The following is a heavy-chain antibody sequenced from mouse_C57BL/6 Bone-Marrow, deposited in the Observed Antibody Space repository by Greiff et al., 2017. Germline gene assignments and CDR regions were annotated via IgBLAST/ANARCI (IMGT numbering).Heavy chain of an antibody. Sequence: QVQLQQSGAELVTPGASVKISCKASGYAFSSYWMNWVKQRPGKGLEWIGQIYPGDGDTNYNGKFKGKATLTADKSSSTAYMQLSSLTSEDSAVYFCARDYYGYYAMDYWGQGTSVTVSS. CDR3: ARDYYGYYAMDY. D-gene: IGHD1-1*01. J-gene: IGHJ4*01. CDR2: IYPGDGDT. CDR1: GYAFSSYW. V-gene: IGHV1-80*01.